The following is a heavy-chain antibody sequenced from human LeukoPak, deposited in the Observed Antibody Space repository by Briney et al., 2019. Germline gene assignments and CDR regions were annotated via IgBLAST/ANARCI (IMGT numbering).Heavy chain of an antibody. CDR1: GFTLSSYE. CDR3: ARRGDGYNSFDY. D-gene: IGHD5-24*01. V-gene: IGHV3-48*03. CDR2: ISSNGSAI. J-gene: IGHJ4*02. Sequence: GGSLRLSCAASGFTLSSYEMNWVSQAPGKGLEWVSYISSNGSAIYYADSVKGRFTISRDNAKNSLYLQMNSLRAEDTAVYYCARRGDGYNSFDYWGQGTPVTVSS.